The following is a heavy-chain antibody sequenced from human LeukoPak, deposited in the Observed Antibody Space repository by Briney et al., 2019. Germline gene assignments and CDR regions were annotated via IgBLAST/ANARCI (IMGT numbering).Heavy chain of an antibody. CDR1: GYSISSGYY. CDR2: IYYSGTT. Sequence: SETLSLTCAVSGYSISSGYYWGWIRQPPGKALEWIGSIYYSGTTYYNPSLKSRVTISVDTSKNQFSLKLDSVTAADTAVYYCARRHGNYYMDVWGKGTTVTVSS. CDR3: ARRHGNYYMDV. J-gene: IGHJ6*03. V-gene: IGHV4-38-2*01.